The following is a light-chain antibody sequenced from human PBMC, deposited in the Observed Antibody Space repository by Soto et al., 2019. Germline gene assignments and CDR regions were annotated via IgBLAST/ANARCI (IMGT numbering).Light chain of an antibody. Sequence: DIQVTHSRSTPSASVGRRFTITCRASQSISSWLAWYQQKPGKAPKILIYKASSLESEVPSRFSGSGSGTEFTLTISSLKPDDFATYYCQQYNSYWTFGQGTKVDIK. V-gene: IGKV1-5*03. CDR3: QQYNSYWT. CDR2: KAS. J-gene: IGKJ1*01. CDR1: QSISSW.